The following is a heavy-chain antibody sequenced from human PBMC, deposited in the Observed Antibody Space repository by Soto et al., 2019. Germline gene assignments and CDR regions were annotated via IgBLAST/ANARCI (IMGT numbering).Heavy chain of an antibody. CDR2: IYYSGST. CDR3: ARRGGYSYGLFDY. J-gene: IGHJ4*02. CDR1: GGSISSSSYY. Sequence: QLQLQESGPGLVKPSETLSLTCTVSGGSISSSSYYWGWIRQPPGKGLEWIGSIYYSGSTYYNPSLKSRVTISVDTSKNQFSLKLSSVTAADTAVYYCARRGGYSYGLFDYWGQGTLVTVSS. V-gene: IGHV4-39*01. D-gene: IGHD5-18*01.